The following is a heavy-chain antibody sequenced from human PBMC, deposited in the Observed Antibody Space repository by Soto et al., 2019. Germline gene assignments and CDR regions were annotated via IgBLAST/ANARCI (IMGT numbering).Heavy chain of an antibody. D-gene: IGHD3-10*01. CDR1: GGPFSSYA. CDR2: IIPIFGTA. Sequence: ASVKVSCKASGGPFSSYAISWVRQAPGQGLEWMGGIIPIFGTANYAQKLQGRVTITADKSTSTAYMELSSLTSEDTAVYYCARAQTIPIITMVRGPNTPPIFNWFDPWGQGTLVTVSS. CDR3: ARAQTIPIITMVRGPNTPPIFNWFDP. V-gene: IGHV1-69*06. J-gene: IGHJ5*02.